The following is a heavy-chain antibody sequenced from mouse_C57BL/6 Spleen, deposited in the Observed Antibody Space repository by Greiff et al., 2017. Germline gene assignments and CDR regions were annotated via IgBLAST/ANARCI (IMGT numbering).Heavy chain of an antibody. CDR2: IHPNSGST. V-gene: IGHV1-64*01. J-gene: IGHJ1*03. CDR1: GYTFTSYW. CDR3: ARSYYGSSYGWYFDV. Sequence: VKLQQPGAELVKPGASVKLSCKASGYTFTSYWMHWVKQRPGQGLEWIGMIHPNSGSTNYNEKFKSKATLTVDKSSSTAYMQLSSLTSEDSAVXYCARSYYGSSYGWYFDVWGTGTTVTVSS. D-gene: IGHD1-1*01.